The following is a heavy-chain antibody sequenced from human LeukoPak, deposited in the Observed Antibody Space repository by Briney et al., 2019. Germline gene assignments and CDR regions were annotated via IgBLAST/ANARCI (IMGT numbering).Heavy chain of an antibody. D-gene: IGHD3-3*01. CDR3: AKHGRFLESWFDP. Sequence: GGSLGLSCAASGFTFSSYAMRWVRQAPGKGLEWVSDISGSGGSTYYADSVKGRFTISRDNSKNTLYLQMNSLRAEDTAVYYCAKHGRFLESWFDPWGQGTLVTVSS. J-gene: IGHJ5*02. V-gene: IGHV3-23*01. CDR2: ISGSGGST. CDR1: GFTFSSYA.